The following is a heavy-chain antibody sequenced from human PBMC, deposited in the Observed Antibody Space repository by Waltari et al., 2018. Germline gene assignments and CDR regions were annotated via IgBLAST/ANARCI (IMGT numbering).Heavy chain of an antibody. D-gene: IGHD2-15*01. V-gene: IGHV4-61*02. CDR1: GGSISSGSYY. CDR3: ARGVAVVAATEVDY. J-gene: IGHJ4*02. CDR2: IYTIGST. Sequence: QVQLQESGPGLVKPSQTLSLTCTVSGGSISSGSYYWSWIRQPAGKGLEWIGRIYTIGSTNSNPSLKSRVTISVDTSKNQFSLKLSSVTAADTAVYYCARGVAVVAATEVDYWGQGTLVTVSS.